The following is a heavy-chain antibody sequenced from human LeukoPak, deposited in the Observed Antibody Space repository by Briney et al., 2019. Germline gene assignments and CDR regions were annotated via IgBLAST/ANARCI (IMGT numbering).Heavy chain of an antibody. CDR3: ASGRQQLAHYGMDV. J-gene: IGHJ6*02. Sequence: SETLSLTCTGSGGSISSYYWSWIRQPPGKGLEWIGYIYYSGSTNYNPSLKSRVTISVDTSRNQFSLKLSSVTAADTAVYYCASGRQQLAHYGMDVWGQGTTVTVSS. CDR2: IYYSGST. V-gene: IGHV4-59*01. D-gene: IGHD6-13*01. CDR1: GGSISSYY.